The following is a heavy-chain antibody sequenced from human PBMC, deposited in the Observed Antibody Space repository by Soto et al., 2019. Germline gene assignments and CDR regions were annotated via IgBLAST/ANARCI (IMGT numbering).Heavy chain of an antibody. V-gene: IGHV4-31*03. Sequence: QVQLQESGPGLVKPSQTLSLTCTVSGGSISSGGYYWSWIRQHPGKGLEWIGYIYYSGSTYYNPSLKSRVTISVDTSKNQCSLKLSSVTAADTAVYYCARDNDSSGYYYYFDYWGQGTLVTVSS. J-gene: IGHJ4*02. CDR3: ARDNDSSGYYYYFDY. CDR2: IYYSGST. D-gene: IGHD3-22*01. CDR1: GGSISSGGYY.